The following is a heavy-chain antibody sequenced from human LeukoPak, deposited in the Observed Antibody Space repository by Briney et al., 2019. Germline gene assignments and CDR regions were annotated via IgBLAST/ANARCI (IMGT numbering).Heavy chain of an antibody. V-gene: IGHV4-31*03. CDR3: ARHTYAGTAMVTDY. J-gene: IGHJ4*02. CDR1: GYSISSGYY. CDR2: IFHNGST. D-gene: IGHD5-18*01. Sequence: PSETLSLTCTVSGYSISSGYYWGWIRQHPGRGLEWIAYIFHNGSTYYNPSLQSRVTISIDTSKKQFSLRLSSVTAADTAVYYCARHTYAGTAMVTDYWGQGTLVTVSS.